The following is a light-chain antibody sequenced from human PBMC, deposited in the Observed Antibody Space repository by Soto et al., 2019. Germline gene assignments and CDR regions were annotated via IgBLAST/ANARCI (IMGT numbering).Light chain of an antibody. Sequence: QSALTQPRSVSGSPGQSVTISCTGTSSDVGNYNYVSWYQQHPGKAPKVMIYDVNKWPSGVPDHFSGSKSGNTASLTISGLQAEDEADYYCCSYAGSYTWVFGGGTKVTVL. J-gene: IGLJ3*02. V-gene: IGLV2-11*01. CDR1: SSDVGNYNY. CDR2: DVN. CDR3: CSYAGSYTWV.